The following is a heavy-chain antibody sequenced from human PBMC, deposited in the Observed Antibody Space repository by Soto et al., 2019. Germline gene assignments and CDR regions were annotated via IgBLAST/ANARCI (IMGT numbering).Heavy chain of an antibody. D-gene: IGHD3-22*01. V-gene: IGHV1-69*08. CDR2: IIPILGIA. CDR3: ARDVGDSSGSSPDP. J-gene: IGHJ5*02. Sequence: QVQLVQSGAEVKKPGSSVKVSCKASGGTFSSYTISWVRQAPGQGLEWMGRIIPILGIANYAQKFQGRVTITADKSTSTAYMELSSLRSEDTAVYYCARDVGDSSGSSPDPWGQGTLVTVSS. CDR1: GGTFSSYT.